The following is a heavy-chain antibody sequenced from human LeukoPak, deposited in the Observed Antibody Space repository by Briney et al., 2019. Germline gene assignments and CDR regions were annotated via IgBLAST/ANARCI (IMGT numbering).Heavy chain of an antibody. J-gene: IGHJ6*03. V-gene: IGHV4-39*01. D-gene: IGHD3-10*01. Sequence: PSETLSLTCTVSGGSISSSSYYWGWIRQPPGKGLEWIGSIYYSGSTYYNPSLKSRVTISVDTSKNQFSLKLSSVTAADTAVYYCARRGYGFGELFDYYYYYMDVWGKGTTVTISS. CDR3: ARRGYGFGELFDYYYYYMDV. CDR1: GGSISSSSYY. CDR2: IYYSGST.